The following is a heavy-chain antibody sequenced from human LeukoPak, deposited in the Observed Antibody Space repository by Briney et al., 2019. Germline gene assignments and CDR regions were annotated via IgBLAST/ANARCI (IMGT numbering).Heavy chain of an antibody. D-gene: IGHD2-2*01. CDR2: MNPQSGNT. V-gene: IGHV1-8*02. Sequence: GASVKVSCKASGYMFTNYDINWVRQATGQGLEWMGWMNPQSGNTGYAQKFQGRVTMTRDTSISTAYMELSRLRSDDTAVYYCARGNWGYCSSTSCYVWFDPWGQGTLVTVSS. J-gene: IGHJ5*02. CDR1: GYMFTNYD. CDR3: ARGNWGYCSSTSCYVWFDP.